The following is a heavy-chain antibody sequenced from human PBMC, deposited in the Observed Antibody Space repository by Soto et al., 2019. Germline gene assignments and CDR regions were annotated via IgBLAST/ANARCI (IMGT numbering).Heavy chain of an antibody. V-gene: IGHV3-23*01. CDR2: ISGSGGST. J-gene: IGHJ1*01. D-gene: IGHD2-15*01. CDR3: AKDHAGYCSGGSCYSHRIGYFQH. Sequence: GGSLRLSCAASGFTFSSYAMSWVRQAPGKGLEWVSAISGSGGSTYYADSVKGRFTISRDNSKNTLYRQMNSLRAEDTAVYYCAKDHAGYCSGGSCYSHRIGYFQHWGQGTLVTVSS. CDR1: GFTFSSYA.